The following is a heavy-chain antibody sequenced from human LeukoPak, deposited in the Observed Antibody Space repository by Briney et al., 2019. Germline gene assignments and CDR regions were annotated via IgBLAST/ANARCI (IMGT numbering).Heavy chain of an antibody. D-gene: IGHD6-19*01. J-gene: IGHJ4*02. Sequence: GGSLRLSCAASGFTFSSYSMNWVRQAPGKGLESVSSISSSSSYIYYADSVKGRFNISRDNAKNSLYLQMNSLRAEDTAVYYCASKITPGIAVAVDYWGQGTLVTVSS. CDR3: ASKITPGIAVAVDY. CDR1: GFTFSSYS. V-gene: IGHV3-21*01. CDR2: ISSSSSYI.